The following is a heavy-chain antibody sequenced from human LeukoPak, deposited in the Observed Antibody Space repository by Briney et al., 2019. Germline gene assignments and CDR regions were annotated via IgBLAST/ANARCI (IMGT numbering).Heavy chain of an antibody. Sequence: ASVKVSCKASGYTFTSYAMNWVRQAPGQGLEWMGWINTNTGNPTYAQGFTGRFVFSLDTSVSTAYLQISSLKAEDTAVYYCARVNELLWFGESLSHWFDPWGQGTLVTVSS. CDR2: INTNTGNP. J-gene: IGHJ5*02. CDR1: GYTFTSYA. D-gene: IGHD3-10*01. CDR3: ARVNELLWFGESLSHWFDP. V-gene: IGHV7-4-1*02.